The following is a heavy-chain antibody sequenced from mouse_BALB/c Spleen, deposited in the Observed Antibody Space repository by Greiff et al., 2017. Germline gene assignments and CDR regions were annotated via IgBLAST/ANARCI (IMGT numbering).Heavy chain of an antibody. CDR3: ARKGINRYDGYAMDY. CDR2: ISYSGST. Sequence: EVMLVESGPSLVKPSQTLSLTCSVTGDSITSGYWNWIRKFPGNKLEYMGYISYSGSTYYNPSLKSRISITRDTSKNQYYLQLNSVTTEDTATYYCARKGINRYDGYAMDYWGQGTSVTVSS. D-gene: IGHD2-14*01. J-gene: IGHJ4*01. V-gene: IGHV3-8*02. CDR1: GDSITSGY.